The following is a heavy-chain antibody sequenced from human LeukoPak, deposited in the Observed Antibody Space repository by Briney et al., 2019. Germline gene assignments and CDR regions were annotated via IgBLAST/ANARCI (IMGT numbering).Heavy chain of an antibody. J-gene: IGHJ4*02. CDR2: IYYSGST. Sequence: SETLSLTCTVSGGSISSYYWSWIRQPPGKGLEWIGYIYYSGSTNYNPSLKSRVTISVDTSKNQFSLRLSSVTAADTAVYYCARDMEGLDYWGQGTLVTVSS. CDR3: ARDMEGLDY. D-gene: IGHD3-10*01. V-gene: IGHV4-59*01. CDR1: GGSISSYY.